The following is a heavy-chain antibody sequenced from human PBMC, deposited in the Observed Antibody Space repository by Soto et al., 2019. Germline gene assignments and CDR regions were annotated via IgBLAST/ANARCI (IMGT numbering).Heavy chain of an antibody. CDR2: ISAYNGNT. D-gene: IGHD3-22*01. CDR3: ARIRQEYDSSGYYTDAVDI. CDR1: GYTFTSYG. Sequence: QVQLVQSGAEVKKPGASVKVSCKASGYTFTSYGISWVRQAPGQGLEWMGWISAYNGNTNYAQKLQGRVTMTTDTSTSTAYMELRSLRSDDTAVYYCARIRQEYDSSGYYTDAVDIWGQGTMVTVSS. J-gene: IGHJ3*02. V-gene: IGHV1-18*01.